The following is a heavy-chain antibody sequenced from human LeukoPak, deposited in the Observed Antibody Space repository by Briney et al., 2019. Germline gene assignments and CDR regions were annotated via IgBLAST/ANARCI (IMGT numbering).Heavy chain of an antibody. J-gene: IGHJ5*02. CDR2: IIPIFGTA. Sequence: KISCKGSGGTFSSYAISWVRQAPGQGLEWMGGIIPIFGTANYAQKFQGRVTITADESTSTAYMELSSLRSEDTAVYYCARGTSAVYYDSWSGDNWFDPWGQGTLVTVSS. V-gene: IGHV1-69*01. CDR3: ARGTSAVYYDSWSGDNWFDP. CDR1: GGTFSSYA. D-gene: IGHD3-3*01.